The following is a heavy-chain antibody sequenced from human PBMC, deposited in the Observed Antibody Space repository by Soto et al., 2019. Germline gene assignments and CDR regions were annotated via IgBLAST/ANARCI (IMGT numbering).Heavy chain of an antibody. J-gene: IGHJ4*02. Sequence: QITLKESGPTLVKPTQTLTLTCTFSGFSLSSNGVGVGWIRQPPGKALEWLALIYWDDSKHYSPSLKSRLTITKDTSRNQAVLTMTNMHPVDTATYYCAKKGGGDYILGYWGQGTLVTVSS. V-gene: IGHV2-5*02. CDR1: GFSLSSNGVG. CDR2: IYWDDSK. D-gene: IGHD4-17*01. CDR3: AKKGGGDYILGY.